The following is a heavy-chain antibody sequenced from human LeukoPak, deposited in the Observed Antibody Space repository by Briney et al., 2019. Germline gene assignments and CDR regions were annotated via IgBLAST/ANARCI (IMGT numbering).Heavy chain of an antibody. D-gene: IGHD5-18*01. CDR1: GVSISSLS. CDR3: ARGSDSYGYPYYYYYYMDV. V-gene: IGHV4-59*11. CDR2: ISNTGAT. J-gene: IGHJ6*03. Sequence: PSETLSLTCTVSGVSISSLSWSWIRQPPGGGLESIGSISNTGATNYNPSLKSRVTISVDTSNNEVSLKVTSVNAADTAVYYCARGSDSYGYPYYYYYYMDVWARGPRSPSP.